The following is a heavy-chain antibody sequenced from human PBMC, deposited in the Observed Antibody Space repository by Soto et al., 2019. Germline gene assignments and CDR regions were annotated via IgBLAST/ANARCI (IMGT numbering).Heavy chain of an antibody. J-gene: IGHJ6*03. V-gene: IGHV3-23*01. CDR1: GFTFSSYA. Sequence: GGSLRLSCAASGFTFSSYAMSWVRQAPGKGLEWVSAISGSGGSTYYADSVKGRFTISRDNSKNTLYLQMNSLRVEDTAVYYCAKRKSLWFGELTNYYYYMNVWGKGTTVTVSS. CDR2: ISGSGGST. D-gene: IGHD3-10*01. CDR3: AKRKSLWFGELTNYYYYMNV.